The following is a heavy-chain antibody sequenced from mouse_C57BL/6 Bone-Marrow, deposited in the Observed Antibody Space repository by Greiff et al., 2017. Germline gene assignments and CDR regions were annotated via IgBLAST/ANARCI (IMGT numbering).Heavy chain of an antibody. CDR2: INPYNGGT. Sequence: VQLQQSGPVLVKPGASVKMSCKASGYTFTDYYMNWVKQSHGKSLEWIGVINPYNGGTSYNQKFKGKATLTVDKSSSTAYMELNSLPSEDSAVXYCARRWVPFAYWGQGTLVTVSA. CDR3: ARRWVPFAY. J-gene: IGHJ3*01. D-gene: IGHD2-3*01. CDR1: GYTFTDYY. V-gene: IGHV1-19*01.